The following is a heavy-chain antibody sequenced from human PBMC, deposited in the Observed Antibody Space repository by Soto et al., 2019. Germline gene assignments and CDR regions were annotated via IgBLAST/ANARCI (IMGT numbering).Heavy chain of an antibody. V-gene: IGHV4-31*03. Sequence: SETLSLTCTVSGGTISSGGYYWSWIRQHPGKGLEWIGYIYYSGSTYYNPSLKSRVTISVDTSKNQFSLKLSSVTAADTAVYYCARDKPINYDSSGYLDYWGQGTLVTVSS. D-gene: IGHD3-22*01. CDR2: IYYSGST. CDR1: GGTISSGGYY. J-gene: IGHJ4*02. CDR3: ARDKPINYDSSGYLDY.